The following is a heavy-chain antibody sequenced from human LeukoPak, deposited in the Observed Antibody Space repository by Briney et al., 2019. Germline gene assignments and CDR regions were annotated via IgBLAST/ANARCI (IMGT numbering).Heavy chain of an antibody. D-gene: IGHD6-19*01. CDR3: ARHPKRLAVAGDFDY. CDR1: GGSISSYY. Sequence: PSETLSLTCTVPGGSISSYYWSWIRQPPGKGLEWIGYIYYSGSTNYSPSLKSRVTISVDTSKNQFSLKLSSVTAADTAVYYCARHPKRLAVAGDFDYWGQGTLVAVSS. V-gene: IGHV4-59*08. J-gene: IGHJ4*02. CDR2: IYYSGST.